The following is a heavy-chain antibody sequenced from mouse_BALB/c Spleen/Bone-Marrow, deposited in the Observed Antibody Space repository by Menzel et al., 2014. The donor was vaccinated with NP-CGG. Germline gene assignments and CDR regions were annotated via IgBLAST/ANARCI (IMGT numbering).Heavy chain of an antibody. CDR1: GFSLTSYG. V-gene: IGHV2-2*02. CDR3: ASNWDYAMDY. Sequence: VKLEESGPGLVQPSQSLSTTCTVSGFSLTSYGVHWVRQSPGKGLEWLGVIWSGGSTDYNAAFISRLSITKDNSKSQVFFKMNSLQANDTAIYYCASNWDYAMDYWGQGTSVTVSS. J-gene: IGHJ4*01. CDR2: IWSGGST. D-gene: IGHD4-1*01.